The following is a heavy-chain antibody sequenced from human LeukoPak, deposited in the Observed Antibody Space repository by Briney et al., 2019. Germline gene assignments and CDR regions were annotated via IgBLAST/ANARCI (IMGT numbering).Heavy chain of an antibody. V-gene: IGHV3-23*01. CDR3: AKDGRIGAAGNWGLDY. Sequence: PGGSLRLSCAASGFTFSSYGMSWVRQAPGKGLEWVLAIGGSGGFTDYTDSVKGRFTISRDNSKNTLYLEMNSLRAEDTAVFYCAKDGRIGAAGNWGLDYWGQGTLVTVSA. D-gene: IGHD6-13*01. J-gene: IGHJ4*02. CDR1: GFTFSSYG. CDR2: IGGSGGFT.